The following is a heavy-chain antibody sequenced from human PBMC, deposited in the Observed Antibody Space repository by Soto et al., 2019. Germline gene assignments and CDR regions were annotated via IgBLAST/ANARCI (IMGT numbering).Heavy chain of an antibody. J-gene: IGHJ5*02. CDR1: GYSISSGYH. V-gene: IGHV4-38-2*02. CDR2: VHYSGNT. D-gene: IGHD1-26*01. CDR3: AKDIGRVVGLFDP. Sequence: SETLSLTCTVSGYSISSGYHWAWIRQPPGKGLEWLGSVHYSGNTYYNPSLKSRLTISVDKSKNQFSLNLSSVTAADTAVYYCAKDIGRVVGLFDPWGQGTLVTVSS.